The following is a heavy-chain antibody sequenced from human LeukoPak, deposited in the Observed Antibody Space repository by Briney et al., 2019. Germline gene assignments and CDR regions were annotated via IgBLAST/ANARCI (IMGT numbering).Heavy chain of an antibody. J-gene: IGHJ4*02. V-gene: IGHV4-34*01. Sequence: SETLSLTCAVYGGSFSGYYWSWIRQPPGKGLEWIGEINHSGSTNYNPSLKSRVTISVDTSKNQFSLKLSSVTAADTAVYYCARGMGYSSGGWGQGTLVTVSS. D-gene: IGHD2-21*01. CDR2: INHSGST. CDR1: GGSFSGYY. CDR3: ARGMGYSSGG.